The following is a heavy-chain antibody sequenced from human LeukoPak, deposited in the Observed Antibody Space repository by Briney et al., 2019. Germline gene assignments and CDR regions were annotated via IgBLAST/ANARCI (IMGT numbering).Heavy chain of an antibody. CDR1: GGSVSSFY. J-gene: IGHJ4*02. CDR2: VYNSGTT. CDR3: ARHCFASVVILDH. V-gene: IGHV4-59*08. D-gene: IGHD3-22*01. Sequence: SETLSLTCTVSGGSVSSFYWSWLRQPPGKELERIGNVYNSGTTNYNPSLKRRVTISVDTSKNLLSLQLRSVTAADTAVYYCARHCFASVVILDHWGQGALVTVSS.